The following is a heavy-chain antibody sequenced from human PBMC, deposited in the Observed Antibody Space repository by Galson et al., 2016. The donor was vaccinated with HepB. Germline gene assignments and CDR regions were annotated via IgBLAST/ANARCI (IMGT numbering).Heavy chain of an antibody. Sequence: SLRLSCAASGFAFRTYSMNWVRQTPGKGLEWVANIKQDGSEKYYVDSVKGRFTISRDIAKNSLYLQMNSLRAEDTAVYYCARRQREEDIVVVVVVPGGFYYGMDVWGQGTTVTVSS. CDR1: GFAFRTYS. V-gene: IGHV3-7*04. CDR2: IKQDGSEK. J-gene: IGHJ6*02. CDR3: ARRQREEDIVVVVVVPGGFYYGMDV. D-gene: IGHD2-15*01.